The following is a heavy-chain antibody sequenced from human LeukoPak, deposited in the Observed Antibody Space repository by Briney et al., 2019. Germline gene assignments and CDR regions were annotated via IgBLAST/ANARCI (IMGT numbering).Heavy chain of an antibody. CDR2: IYASGTT. Sequence: SETLSLTCTVSGGSISSYSWSWIRQPAVKGLEWIGRIYASGTTNYNPSLKSRVTMSVDTSKNQFSLKLTSVTAADTAVYYCARGVAAGYGDSDAFDVWGQGTMVTVSS. J-gene: IGHJ3*01. V-gene: IGHV4-4*07. CDR3: ARGVAAGYGDSDAFDV. D-gene: IGHD4-17*01. CDR1: GGSISSYS.